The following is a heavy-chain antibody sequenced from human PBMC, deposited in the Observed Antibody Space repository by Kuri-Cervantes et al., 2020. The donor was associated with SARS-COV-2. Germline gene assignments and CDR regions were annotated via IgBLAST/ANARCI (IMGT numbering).Heavy chain of an antibody. CDR2: ISAHNGNT. D-gene: IGHD3-3*01. J-gene: IGHJ4*02. V-gene: IGHV1-18*01. Sequence: ASVKVSCKASGYTFTSYGISWARQAPGQGLEWMGWISAHNGNTNYAQKLQGRVTMTTDTSTSTAYMELRSLRSDDTAVYYCARGRETYDFWSGYYHHSMSDYWGQGTLVTVSS. CDR1: GYTFTSYG. CDR3: ARGRETYDFWSGYYHHSMSDY.